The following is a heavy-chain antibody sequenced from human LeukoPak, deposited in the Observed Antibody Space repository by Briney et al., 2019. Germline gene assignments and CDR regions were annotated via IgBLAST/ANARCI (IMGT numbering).Heavy chain of an antibody. D-gene: IGHD2-8*01. J-gene: IGHJ4*02. CDR2: IRYDGTNT. CDR3: ARDFDDVNGNFYYIPDF. V-gene: IGHV3-30*02. Sequence: GGSLRLSCTAYGFQFSRNGMHWVRQAPGKGLEWVAFIRYDGTNTFYGDSVRGRFTISRDNSKNTLYLEMNSLRHEDTAVYSCARDFDDVNGNFYYIPDFWGQGTLVTVSS. CDR1: GFQFSRNG.